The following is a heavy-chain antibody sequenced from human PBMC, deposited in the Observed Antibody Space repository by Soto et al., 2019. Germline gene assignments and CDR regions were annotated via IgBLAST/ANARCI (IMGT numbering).Heavy chain of an antibody. CDR2: IYYSGST. J-gene: IGHJ4*02. D-gene: IGHD3-22*01. V-gene: IGHV4-39*01. CDR1: GGSISTSSYY. Sequence: QLQLQESGPGLVKPSETLSLTCTVSGGSISTSSYYWGWNRQPPGKGLEWIGSIYYSGSTYYNPSLKSRVTLSVATSKNQFSLRLSSVTAADTAVYYCARNYDSSGDYWGQGTLVTVSS. CDR3: ARNYDSSGDY.